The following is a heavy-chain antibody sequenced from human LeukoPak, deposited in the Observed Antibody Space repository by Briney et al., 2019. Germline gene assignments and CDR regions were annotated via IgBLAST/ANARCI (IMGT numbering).Heavy chain of an antibody. CDR3: ARDALRSDYEIYYYMDV. Sequence: ASVKVSCKASGYTFTSYGISWVRQAPGQGLEWMGWISAYNGNTNYAQKLQGRVTMTTDTSTSTAYMELSSLRSEDTAVYYCARDALRSDYEIYYYMDVWGKGTTVTVSS. D-gene: IGHD5-12*01. CDR1: GYTFTSYG. V-gene: IGHV1-18*01. J-gene: IGHJ6*03. CDR2: ISAYNGNT.